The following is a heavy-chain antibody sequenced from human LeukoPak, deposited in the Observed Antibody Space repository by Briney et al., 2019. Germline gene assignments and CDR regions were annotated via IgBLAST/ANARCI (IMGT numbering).Heavy chain of an antibody. J-gene: IGHJ4*02. CDR1: GYTFTGYY. D-gene: IGHD3-22*01. CDR2: INPNSGGT. V-gene: IGHV1-2*02. Sequence: VASVKVSCKASGYTFTGYYMHWVRQAPGQGLEWMGWINPNSGGTNYAQKFQGRVTMTRDTSISTAYMELSRLRSDGTAVYYCARSHFDVFTMIVVVIPFDYWGQGTLVTVSS. CDR3: ARSHFDVFTMIVVVIPFDY.